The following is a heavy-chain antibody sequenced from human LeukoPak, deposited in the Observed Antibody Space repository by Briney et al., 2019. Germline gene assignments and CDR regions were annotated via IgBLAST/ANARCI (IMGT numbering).Heavy chain of an antibody. V-gene: IGHV4-39*01. D-gene: IGHD6-13*01. CDR2: VYSSGTT. J-gene: IGHJ5*02. CDR1: GGSISRSNYY. Sequence: PSETLSLTCTVSGGSISRSNYYWAWIRQPPGKGLEWIGSVYSSGTTWYNSSPKSRVTIFVDTSRNQFSLNLRSVTAADTAVYYCATSQYPIAAADNWFDPWGQGTLVTVSS. CDR3: ATSQYPIAAADNWFDP.